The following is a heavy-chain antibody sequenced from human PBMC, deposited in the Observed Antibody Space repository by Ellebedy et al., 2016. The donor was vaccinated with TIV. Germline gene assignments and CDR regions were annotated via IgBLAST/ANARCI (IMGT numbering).Heavy chain of an antibody. CDR3: ARDANSRDGYNYVV. V-gene: IGHV3-30-3*01. J-gene: IGHJ4*02. D-gene: IGHD5-24*01. CDR2: ISYDGSNE. CDR1: GFTFSSYA. Sequence: GESLKISCAASGFTFSSYAMHWVRQAPGEGLEWVAVISYDGSNEYYADSVKGRFTISRDNSKNTLYLQMNSLRAEDTAVYYCARDANSRDGYNYVVWGQGTLVTVSS.